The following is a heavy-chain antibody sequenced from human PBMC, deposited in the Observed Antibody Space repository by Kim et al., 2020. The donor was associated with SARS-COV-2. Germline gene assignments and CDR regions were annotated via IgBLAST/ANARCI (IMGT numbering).Heavy chain of an antibody. V-gene: IGHV4-4*07. J-gene: IGHJ4*02. CDR3: ARGHDSSAWSPLDF. CDR1: GAPITNDY. Sequence: SETLSLTCSVSGAPITNDYWSWIRQPARKGLEWIGRVSPRGVADYNHSFKGRVSISLDSSANKISLRVASVTAADTAMYYCARGHDSSAWSPLDFWGQGTLVSVSS. D-gene: IGHD6-13*01. CDR2: VSPRGVA.